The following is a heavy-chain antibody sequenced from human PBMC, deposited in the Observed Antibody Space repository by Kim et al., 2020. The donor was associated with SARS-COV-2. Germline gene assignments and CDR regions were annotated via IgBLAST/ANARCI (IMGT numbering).Heavy chain of an antibody. CDR2: INPNSGDT. CDR1: GYTFTNYY. D-gene: IGHD2-2*02. CDR3: ARVGAGYCTRVSCHTVDY. Sequence: ASVKVSCKTSGYTFTNYYIHWVRQAPGQGLEWMGWINPNSGDTEYAQKFQGRVTVTRDTSISTAYMEVSSLRSDDTAVYYCARVGAGYCTRVSCHTVDY. V-gene: IGHV1-2*02. J-gene: IGHJ6*01.